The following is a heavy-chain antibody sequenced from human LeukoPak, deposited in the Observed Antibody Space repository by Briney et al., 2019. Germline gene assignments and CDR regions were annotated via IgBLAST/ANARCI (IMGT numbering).Heavy chain of an antibody. CDR3: ARTLWPQYCSGGSCYSGGGFDS. J-gene: IGHJ4*02. Sequence: GGSLRLSCAASGFTVTSTYITWVRQAPGKGLEWVSITHISGSTYYADSVRCRFTISRDNSKNTLYLQMGSLRAEDTAVYYCARTLWPQYCSGGSCYSGGGFDSWGQGTLVTVSS. CDR1: GFTVTSTY. V-gene: IGHV3-66*01. D-gene: IGHD2-15*01. CDR2: THISGST.